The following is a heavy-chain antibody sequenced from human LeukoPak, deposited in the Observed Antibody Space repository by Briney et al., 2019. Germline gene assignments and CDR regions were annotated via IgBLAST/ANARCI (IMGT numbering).Heavy chain of an antibody. Sequence: GGSLRLSCAASGFTFSSYSMNWVRQTPGKGLEWSSSISSSSTYIYYVDSVKGRFTISRDNAKNSLYLQMNSLRAEDTALYYCAKGPSLITMVRGGLTYYFDYWGQGTLVTVSS. D-gene: IGHD3-10*01. CDR3: AKGPSLITMVRGGLTYYFDY. CDR2: ISSSSTYI. J-gene: IGHJ4*02. CDR1: GFTFSSYS. V-gene: IGHV3-21*04.